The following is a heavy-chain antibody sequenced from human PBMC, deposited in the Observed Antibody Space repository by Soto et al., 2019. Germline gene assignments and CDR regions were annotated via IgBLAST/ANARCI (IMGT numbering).Heavy chain of an antibody. Sequence: SVKVSCKASGGTFSSYAISWVRQAPGRGLEWMGGIIPIFDTANYAQKFQGRVTITADESTSTAYMELSSLRSEDTAVYYCARHDCISTSCYYYFFYGMYVWG. CDR2: IIPIFDTA. J-gene: IGHJ6*02. CDR3: ARHDCISTSCYYYFFYGMYV. CDR1: GGTFSSYA. D-gene: IGHD2-2*01. V-gene: IGHV1-69*13.